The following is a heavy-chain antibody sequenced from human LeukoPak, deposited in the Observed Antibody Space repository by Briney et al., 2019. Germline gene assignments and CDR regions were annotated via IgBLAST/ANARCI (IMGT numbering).Heavy chain of an antibody. D-gene: IGHD1-14*01. J-gene: IGHJ4*02. V-gene: IGHV3-30*03. CDR3: ATAPPGLSLDS. Sequence: PGGSLRLSCAASGFTFRAYGMHWVRQTPGKGLEWVAVISNDGSIKHYADSVKGRFTISRDNSKNTLFLQMDSLRVEDTAVYYCATAPPGLSLDSWGQGTLVTVSS. CDR2: ISNDGSIK. CDR1: GFTFRAYG.